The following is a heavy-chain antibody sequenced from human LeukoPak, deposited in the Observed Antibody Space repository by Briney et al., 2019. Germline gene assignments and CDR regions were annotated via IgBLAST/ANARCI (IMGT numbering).Heavy chain of an antibody. J-gene: IGHJ6*02. CDR1: GFTFSSYS. Sequence: GGSLRLSCAASGFTFSSYSMNWVRQAPGKGLEWVSYISSSSSTIYYADSVKGRFTISRDNAKNSLYLQMNSLRDEDTAVYYYARERDRIVVVTGYYYYGMDVWGQGTTVTVSS. CDR3: ARERDRIVVVTGYYYYGMDV. D-gene: IGHD2-21*02. CDR2: ISSSSSTI. V-gene: IGHV3-48*02.